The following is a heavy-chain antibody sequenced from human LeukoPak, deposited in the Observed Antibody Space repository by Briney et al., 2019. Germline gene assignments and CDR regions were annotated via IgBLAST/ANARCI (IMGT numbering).Heavy chain of an antibody. CDR2: INHSGST. D-gene: IGHD1-14*01. CDR3: ARVNAPDNDY. CDR1: GGSFSGYY. Sequence: SETLSLTCAVYGGSFSGYYWSWIRPPPGKGLEWIGEINHSGSTNYNPSLKSRVTISVDTSKNQFSLKLSSVTAADTAVYYCARVNAPDNDYWGQGTLVTVSS. V-gene: IGHV4-34*01. J-gene: IGHJ4*02.